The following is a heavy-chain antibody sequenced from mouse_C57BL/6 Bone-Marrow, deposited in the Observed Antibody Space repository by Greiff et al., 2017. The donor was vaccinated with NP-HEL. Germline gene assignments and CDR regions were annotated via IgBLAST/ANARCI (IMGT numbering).Heavy chain of an antibody. J-gene: IGHJ2*01. CDR3: ASYYDSGFDY. CDR2: IDPSDSET. V-gene: IGHV1-52*01. CDR1: GYTFTSYW. Sequence: QVQLQQPGAELVRPGSSVKLSCKASGYTFTSYWMHWVKQRPIQGLEWIGNIDPSDSETHYNQKFKDKATLTVDKSSSTAYMQRSSLTSEDSAVYYCASYYDSGFDYWGQGTTLTVSS. D-gene: IGHD2-4*01.